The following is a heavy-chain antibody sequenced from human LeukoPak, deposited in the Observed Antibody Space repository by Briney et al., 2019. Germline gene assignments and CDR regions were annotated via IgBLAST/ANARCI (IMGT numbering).Heavy chain of an antibody. CDR3: AKDRSTYYYDSSGYYPDAFDI. CDR2: ISCDGSNK. CDR1: GFSFSSYG. D-gene: IGHD3-22*01. J-gene: IGHJ3*02. Sequence: PGGSLRLSCAASGFSFSSYGIHWVRQAPGKGLEWVAVISCDGSNKYYADSVKGRFTISRDNSKNTLYLQMNSLRAEDTAVYYCAKDRSTYYYDSSGYYPDAFDIWGQGTMVTVSS. V-gene: IGHV3-30*18.